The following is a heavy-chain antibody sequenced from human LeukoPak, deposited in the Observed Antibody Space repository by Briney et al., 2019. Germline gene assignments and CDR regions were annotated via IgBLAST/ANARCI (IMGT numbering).Heavy chain of an antibody. CDR2: MYYSGSSGST. V-gene: IGHV4-59*11. Sequence: SETLSLTCTVSGGSISSHYWSWIRQPPGKGLEWIGYMYYSGSSGSTNYEPSLKSRVIISVDTSKNQFSLRLSSVTAADTAVYYCASGAVGYWALDYWGQGTLVTVSS. CDR1: GGSISSHY. J-gene: IGHJ4*02. D-gene: IGHD3-22*01. CDR3: ASGAVGYWALDY.